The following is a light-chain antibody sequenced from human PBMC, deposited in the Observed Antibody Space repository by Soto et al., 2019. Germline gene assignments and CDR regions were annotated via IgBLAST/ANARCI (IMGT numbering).Light chain of an antibody. V-gene: IGLV2-23*02. CDR3: CSYAGDSYV. CDR1: ICDVGNYNL. CDR2: DVS. Sequence: QSALTQPASVSGSPGHSFPFPSLETICDVGNYNLVSWYQQHPGKAPKLMIYDVSKRPSGVSNRFSGSKSGNTASLTISGLQADDEADYYCCSYAGDSYVFGTGTKVTVL. J-gene: IGLJ1*01.